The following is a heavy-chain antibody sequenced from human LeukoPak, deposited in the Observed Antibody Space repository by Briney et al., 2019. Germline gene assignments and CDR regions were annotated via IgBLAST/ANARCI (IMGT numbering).Heavy chain of an antibody. CDR2: IYTGGNT. CDR1: GFTVSSNY. Sequence: SGGSLRLSCAASGFTVSSNYMSWVRQAPGKGLEWVSMIYTGGNTFYADSVKGRFTISRDNSKNTLYLQMNSLRAEDTAVYYCARKYYYDSSVIGEYWGQGTLVTVSS. J-gene: IGHJ4*02. V-gene: IGHV3-53*01. CDR3: ARKYYYDSSVIGEY. D-gene: IGHD3-22*01.